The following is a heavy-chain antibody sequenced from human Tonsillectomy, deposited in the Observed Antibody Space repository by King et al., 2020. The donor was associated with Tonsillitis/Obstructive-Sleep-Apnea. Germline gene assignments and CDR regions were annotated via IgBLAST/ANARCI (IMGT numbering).Heavy chain of an antibody. CDR2: INHSGST. Sequence: VQPQQWGAGLLKPSETLSLTCAVYGGSFSGYYWSWIRQPPGKGLEWIGEINHSGSTNYNPSLKSRVTISVDTSKNQFSLKLSSVTAADTAVYYCARASAIAGYCSSTSCYPFDYWGQGTLVTVSS. J-gene: IGHJ4*02. V-gene: IGHV4-34*01. CDR3: ARASAIAGYCSSTSCYPFDY. D-gene: IGHD2-2*01. CDR1: GGSFSGYY.